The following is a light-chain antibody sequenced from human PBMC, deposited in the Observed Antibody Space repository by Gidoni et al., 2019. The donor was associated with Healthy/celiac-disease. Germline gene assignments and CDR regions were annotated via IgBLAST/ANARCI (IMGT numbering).Light chain of an antibody. CDR2: GAS. CDR3: QQYGSSPSMYT. Sequence: ELVLTQSPGTLSLSPGERATLSCRASQSVSSSYLAWYQQKPGQAPRLLIYGASSRATGIPDRFSGSGSGTDFTLTISRLEPEDVAVYYCQQYGSSPSMYTFGQXTKLEIK. CDR1: QSVSSSY. J-gene: IGKJ2*01. V-gene: IGKV3-20*01.